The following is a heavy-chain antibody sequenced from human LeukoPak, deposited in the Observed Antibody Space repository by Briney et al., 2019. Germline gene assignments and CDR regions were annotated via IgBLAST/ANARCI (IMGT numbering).Heavy chain of an antibody. V-gene: IGHV1-46*01. CDR3: ARGGPRRFLEWLFPSYYFDY. CDR1: GYTFTSYY. D-gene: IGHD3-3*01. CDR2: INPSGGST. Sequence: ASVKVSCKASGYTFTSYYMHWVRQAPGQGLEWMGIINPSGGSTSYAQKFQGRVTMTRDTSTSTVYMELSSLRSEDTAVYYCARGGPRRFLEWLFPSYYFDYWGQGTLVTVSS. J-gene: IGHJ4*02.